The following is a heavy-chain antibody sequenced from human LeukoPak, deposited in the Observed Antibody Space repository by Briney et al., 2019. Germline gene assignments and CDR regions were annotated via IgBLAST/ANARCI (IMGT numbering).Heavy chain of an antibody. CDR2: ISSNGGST. Sequence: GGSLRLSCVASGFTFSSYAMHWVRQAPGKGLEYVSAISSNGGSTYYANSVKGRFTISRDNSKNTLYLQMGSLRAEDMAVYYCARGYYDSSGSLLYWGQGTLVTVSS. D-gene: IGHD3-22*01. V-gene: IGHV3-64*01. J-gene: IGHJ4*02. CDR1: GFTFSSYA. CDR3: ARGYYDSSGSLLY.